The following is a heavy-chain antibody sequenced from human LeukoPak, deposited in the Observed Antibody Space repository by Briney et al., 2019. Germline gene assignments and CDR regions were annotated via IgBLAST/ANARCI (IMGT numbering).Heavy chain of an antibody. J-gene: IGHJ6*02. CDR2: INPNSGGT. V-gene: IGHV1-2*06. CDR3: ARSQPYYYYGMDV. Sequence: GASVKVSCKASGYTFTGYYMHWVRQAPGQGLEWMGRINPNSGGTNYAQKFQGRVTMTRDTSISTAYMELSRLRSDDTAVHYCARSQPYYYYGMDVWGQGTTVTVSS. CDR1: GYTFTGYY.